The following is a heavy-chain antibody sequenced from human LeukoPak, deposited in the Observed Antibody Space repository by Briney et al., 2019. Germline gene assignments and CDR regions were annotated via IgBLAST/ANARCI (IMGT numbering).Heavy chain of an antibody. CDR1: GFTISSYY. J-gene: IGHJ5*02. D-gene: IGHD4-17*01. Sequence: SETLSLTCTASGFTISSYYWSWIRQPPGKGLEWIGHIYYSGSTNYNPSLKSRVTISVDTSKNQFSLKLSSVTAADTAVYYCARGGDYEYWFDPWGQGTLVTVSS. CDR2: IYYSGST. V-gene: IGHV4-59*01. CDR3: ARGGDYEYWFDP.